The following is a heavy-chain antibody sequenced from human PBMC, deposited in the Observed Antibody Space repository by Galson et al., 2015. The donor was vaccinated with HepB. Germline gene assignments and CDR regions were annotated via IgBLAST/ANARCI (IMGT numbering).Heavy chain of an antibody. D-gene: IGHD6-19*01. CDR1: GYTFTDYD. CDR3: ARVVRDSSGWRSMWFDY. J-gene: IGHJ4*02. V-gene: IGHV1-8*01. CDR2: MKPNSGNT. Sequence: SVKVSCKASGYTFTDYDVNWVRQATEQGLEWMGWMKPNSGNTGYAQKFQGRVSMTRDSSISTVYMELSGLKSEDTAVYYCARVVRDSSGWRSMWFDYWGQGTLVTVSS.